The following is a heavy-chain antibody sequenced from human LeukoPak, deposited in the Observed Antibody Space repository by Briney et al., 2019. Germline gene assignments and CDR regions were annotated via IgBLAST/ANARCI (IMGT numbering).Heavy chain of an antibody. Sequence: GRSLRLSCAASGFTLSSYGMHWVRQAPGKGLEWVAGISHDGSYKSYAESVKGRFTISRDNSKSTLSLQMNSLRGEDTAVYYCARAGDYFDYWGQGTLVTVSS. V-gene: IGHV3-30*03. CDR2: ISHDGSYK. CDR3: ARAGDYFDY. J-gene: IGHJ4*02. CDR1: GFTLSSYG.